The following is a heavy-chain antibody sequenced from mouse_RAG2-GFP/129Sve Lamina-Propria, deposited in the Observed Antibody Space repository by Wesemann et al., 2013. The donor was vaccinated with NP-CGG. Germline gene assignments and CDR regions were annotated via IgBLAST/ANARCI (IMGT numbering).Heavy chain of an antibody. CDR1: GYTFTNHH. D-gene: IGHD2-5*01. CDR2: IDPSDSET. J-gene: IGHJ2*01. V-gene: IGHV1-61*01. Sequence: VQLQQSGAELVRPGASVKISCKAFGYTFTNHHINWVKQRPGQGLEWIGNIDPSDSETHYNQKFKDKATLTVDKSSSTAYMQLSSLTSEDSAVYYCARSLYYSNYYFDYWGQGTTLTVSS. CDR3: ARSLYYSNYYFDY.